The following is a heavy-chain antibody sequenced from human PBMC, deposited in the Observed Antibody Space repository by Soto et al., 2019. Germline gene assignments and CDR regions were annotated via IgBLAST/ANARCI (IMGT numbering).Heavy chain of an antibody. D-gene: IGHD3-9*01. CDR2: VSGGGGST. V-gene: IGHV3-23*01. J-gene: IGHJ4*02. CDR1: GFSFAGYA. Sequence: PGGSLRLSCAASGFSFAGYAVAWVRQAPGKGLEWVSTVSGGGGSTYYADSVKGRFTISRDNSGNTVYLQMNSLNAGDKALYYCAKTESFNGYYNAFDSWGQGTRVTVSS. CDR3: AKTESFNGYYNAFDS.